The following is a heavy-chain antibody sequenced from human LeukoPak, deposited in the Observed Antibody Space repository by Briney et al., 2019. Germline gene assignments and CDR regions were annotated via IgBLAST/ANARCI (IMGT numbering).Heavy chain of an antibody. CDR3: ARQPSGTAAFDI. J-gene: IGHJ3*02. D-gene: IGHD1/OR15-1a*01. CDR1: GGSISSYY. CDR2: IYHSGNT. V-gene: IGHV4-59*08. Sequence: SETLSLTCAVSGGSISSYYWSWIRQSPGKGLEWIAYIYHSGNTNYNPSFKSRVTISVDASKNQFSLKLTSVAAADTAIYYCARQPSGTAAFDIWGQGTMVTVSS.